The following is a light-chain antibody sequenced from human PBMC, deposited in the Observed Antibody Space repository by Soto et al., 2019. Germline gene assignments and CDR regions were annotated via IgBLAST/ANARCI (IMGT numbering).Light chain of an antibody. CDR3: SSFTSKSSLI. CDR2: EVR. J-gene: IGLJ2*01. V-gene: IGLV2-14*01. CDR1: MRDVGGYNL. Sequence: QAVVTQPASVSGSPGQSITISCAGTMRDVGGYNLVSWYQQHPGRAPQLILYEVRNRPSGISFRFSGSKSGNTASLTISGLQAEDEADYYCSSFTSKSSLIFGGGTKLTVL.